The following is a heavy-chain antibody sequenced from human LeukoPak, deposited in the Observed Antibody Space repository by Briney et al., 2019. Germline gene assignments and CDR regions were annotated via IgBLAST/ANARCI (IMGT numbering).Heavy chain of an antibody. D-gene: IGHD6-19*01. CDR2: IYPGDSDT. CDR3: ARLFGGGGNGWYYYFNY. CDR1: GYSFTSYW. V-gene: IGHV5-51*01. Sequence: GESLKISCKGSGYSFTSYWIGWVRQMPGKGLEWMGIIYPGDSDTRYSPTFQGQVTISADKSISTAYLQWSSLKASDTAMYYCARLFGGGGNGWYYYFNYWGQGTLVTVSS. J-gene: IGHJ4*02.